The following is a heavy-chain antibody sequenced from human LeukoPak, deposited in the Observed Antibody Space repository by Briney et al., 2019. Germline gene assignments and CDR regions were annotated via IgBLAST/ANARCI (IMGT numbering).Heavy chain of an antibody. J-gene: IGHJ4*02. V-gene: IGHV3-48*01. CDR2: ISSSSSTI. D-gene: IGHD4-11*01. CDR3: ASLVDYIFDY. Sequence: GGSLRLSCAASGFTFSSYSMNWVRQAPGKGLEGVSYISSSSSTIYYADSVKGRFTISRDNAKNSLYLQMNSLRAEDTAVYYCASLVDYIFDYWGQGNLVTVSS. CDR1: GFTFSSYS.